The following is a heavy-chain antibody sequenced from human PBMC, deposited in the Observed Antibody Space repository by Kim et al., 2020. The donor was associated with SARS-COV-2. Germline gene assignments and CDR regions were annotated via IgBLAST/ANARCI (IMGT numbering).Heavy chain of an antibody. CDR1: GGTFSSYA. CDR3: ARDRDYYDKCGY. V-gene: IGHV1-69*13. D-gene: IGHD3-22*01. CDR2: IIPIFGTA. Sequence: SVKVSCKASGGTFSSYAISWVRQAPGQGLEWMGGIIPIFGTANYAQKFQGRVTITADESTSTAYMELSSLRSEDTAVYYCARDRDYYDKCGYWGQGTLVTVSS. J-gene: IGHJ4*02.